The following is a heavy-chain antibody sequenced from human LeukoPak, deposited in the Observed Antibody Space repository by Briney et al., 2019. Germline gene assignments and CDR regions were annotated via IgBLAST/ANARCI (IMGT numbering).Heavy chain of an antibody. V-gene: IGHV1-46*01. D-gene: IGHD3-16*01. CDR1: GYTFTSYY. CDR2: INPSGGST. J-gene: IGHJ6*03. Sequence: GASVKVSCKASGYTFTSYYMHWVRQAPGQGLEWMGIINPSGGSTSYAQKFQGRVTITADESTSTAYMELSSLRSEDTAVYYCARGFWGGGPPSYYYYYMDVWGKGTTVTISS. CDR3: ARGFWGGGPPSYYYYYMDV.